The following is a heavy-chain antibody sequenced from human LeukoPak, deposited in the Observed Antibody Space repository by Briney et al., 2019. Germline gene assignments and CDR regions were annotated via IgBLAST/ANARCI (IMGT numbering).Heavy chain of an antibody. CDR1: GFTVSNNY. D-gene: IGHD3-16*02. V-gene: IGHV3-7*01. CDR3: ARDISPDYVWGSYRYDWGGFDY. J-gene: IGHJ4*02. Sequence: GGSLRLSCAASGFTVSNNYMNWVRQAPGKGLEWVAHIKQDGSEKYYVDSVKGRFTISRDNAKNSLYLQMNSLRAEDTAVYYCARDISPDYVWGSYRYDWGGFDYWGQGTLVTVSS. CDR2: IKQDGSEK.